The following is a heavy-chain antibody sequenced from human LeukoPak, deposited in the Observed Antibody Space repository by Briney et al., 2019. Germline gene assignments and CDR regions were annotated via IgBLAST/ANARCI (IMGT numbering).Heavy chain of an antibody. Sequence: GGSLRLSCAASGFTFSSYAMHWVRQAPGKGLEWVAVISYDGSNKYYADSVKGRFTISRGNSKNTLYLQMNSLRAEDTAVYYCARAGSPRYYYYYGMDVWGQGTTVTVSS. CDR1: GFTFSSYA. CDR3: ARAGSPRYYYYYGMDV. V-gene: IGHV3-30-3*01. D-gene: IGHD3-10*01. CDR2: ISYDGSNK. J-gene: IGHJ6*02.